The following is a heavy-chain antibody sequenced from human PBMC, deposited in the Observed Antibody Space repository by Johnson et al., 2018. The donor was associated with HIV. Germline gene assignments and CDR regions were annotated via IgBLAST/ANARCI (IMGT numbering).Heavy chain of an antibody. Sequence: VQPVESGGGLVLPGGSLRLSCAASGFTFSTYWMSWVREAPGTGLEWVSVIYSGGSTYYAESVKARFTISRYNSKNTLYLQMNSLRAEDTAVYYCAREYGMGGGNSFVSDAFDIWGQGTMVTVSS. J-gene: IGHJ3*02. CDR3: AREYGMGGGNSFVSDAFDI. CDR1: GFTFSTYW. D-gene: IGHD4-23*01. CDR2: IYSGGST. V-gene: IGHV3-66*02.